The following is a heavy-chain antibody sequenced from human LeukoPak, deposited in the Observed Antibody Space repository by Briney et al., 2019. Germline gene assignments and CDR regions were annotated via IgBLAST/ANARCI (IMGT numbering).Heavy chain of an antibody. Sequence: VASVKVSCKASGGTFSSYAISWVRQAPGQGLEWMGGIIPIFGTANYAQKFQGRVTITADESTSTAYMELSSLRSEDTAVYYCARGGSGRSVRYCYYMDVWGKGTTVTISS. CDR2: IIPIFGTA. V-gene: IGHV1-69*13. J-gene: IGHJ6*03. CDR3: ARGGSGRSVRYCYYMDV. CDR1: GGTFSSYA. D-gene: IGHD3-10*01.